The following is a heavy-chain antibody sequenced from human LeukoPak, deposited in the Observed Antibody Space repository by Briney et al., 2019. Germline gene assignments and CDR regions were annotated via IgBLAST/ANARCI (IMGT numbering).Heavy chain of an antibody. D-gene: IGHD4-17*01. CDR2: FHHSGST. Sequence: SETLSLTCTVSGGSISSGSYFWSWLRQPPGKGLEWIGYFHHSGSTNYRPSLKSRVTMPLDTSKNQLSLKLSSVTAADTAVYYCARSRGGYGDYGSWFDPWGQGTLVTVSS. J-gene: IGHJ5*02. CDR1: GGSISSGSYF. V-gene: IGHV4-61*01. CDR3: ARSRGGYGDYGSWFDP.